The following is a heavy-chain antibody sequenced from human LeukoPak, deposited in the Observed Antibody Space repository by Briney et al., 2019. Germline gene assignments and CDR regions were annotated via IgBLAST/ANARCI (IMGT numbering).Heavy chain of an antibody. CDR1: GFTFSSYG. V-gene: IGHV3-30*18. CDR3: AKGVELKHPFHFDY. J-gene: IGHJ4*02. CDR2: ISYDGNNK. D-gene: IGHD3-10*01. Sequence: GRSLRLSCAASGFTFSSYGMHWVRQAPGKGLEWVAVISYDGNNKYYAESVKGRFTISRDNPKNTLYLQMNSLRAEDTAVYYCAKGVELKHPFHFDYWGRGTLVTVSS.